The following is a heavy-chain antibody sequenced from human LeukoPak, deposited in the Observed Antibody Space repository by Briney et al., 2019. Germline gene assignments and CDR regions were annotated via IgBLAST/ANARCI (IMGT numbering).Heavy chain of an antibody. Sequence: SSETLSLTCAVYGGSFSGYYWSWIRQPPGKGLEWIGEINHSGSTNYNPSLKSRVTISVDTSKNQFSLKLSSVTAADTAGYDCARGSQDFWSGSFWIGYWGQGTLVTVPS. CDR3: ARGSQDFWSGSFWIGY. D-gene: IGHD3-3*01. J-gene: IGHJ4*02. CDR2: INHSGST. V-gene: IGHV4-34*01. CDR1: GGSFSGYY.